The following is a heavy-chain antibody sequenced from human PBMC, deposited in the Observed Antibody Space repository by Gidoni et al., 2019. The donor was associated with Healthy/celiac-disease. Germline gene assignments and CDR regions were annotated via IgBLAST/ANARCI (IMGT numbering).Heavy chain of an antibody. Sequence: QLQLQESGPGLVKPSETLSLTCTVSGGSISSSSYYWGGIRQPPGKGLEWIGSIYYSGSTYYNPSLKSRVTISVDTSKNQFSLKLSSVTAADTAVYYCASARGYSYVQYFDYWGQGTLVTVSS. CDR1: GGSISSSSYY. CDR3: ASARGYSYVQYFDY. V-gene: IGHV4-39*01. J-gene: IGHJ4*02. CDR2: IYYSGST. D-gene: IGHD5-18*01.